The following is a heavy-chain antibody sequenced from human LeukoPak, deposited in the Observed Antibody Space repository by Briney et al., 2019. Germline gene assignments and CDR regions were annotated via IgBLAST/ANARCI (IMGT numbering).Heavy chain of an antibody. CDR3: ARGRKDYDFWSGYYNRFYFDI. CDR1: GGSFSGYY. J-gene: IGHJ3*02. V-gene: IGHV4-34*01. CDR2: INHSGST. Sequence: PSETLSLTCAVYGGSFSGYYWSWIRQPQGKGLEGIGEINHSGSTNYNQSLKSRVTISVDTSKTQFSLKLSSVTAADTAVYYCARGRKDYDFWSGYYNRFYFDIWGQGTMVTVSS. D-gene: IGHD3-3*01.